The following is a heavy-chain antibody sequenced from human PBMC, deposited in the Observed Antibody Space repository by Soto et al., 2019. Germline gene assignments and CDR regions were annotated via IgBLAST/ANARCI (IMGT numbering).Heavy chain of an antibody. V-gene: IGHV4-4*02. CDR3: VSGTGNKWDV. Sequence: QVQLEESGPRLVKPSETLSLTCGVSGASITTEIYWCWVRQPPGKGLVWIGEIHHSGRTILNPSRISRVPLSTDRSKNQVTLNLNSGTAADTAEDYCVSGTGNKWDVWCRGSLVTVSS. CDR1: GASITTEIY. J-gene: IGHJ4*02. D-gene: IGHD1-26*01. CDR2: IHHSGRT.